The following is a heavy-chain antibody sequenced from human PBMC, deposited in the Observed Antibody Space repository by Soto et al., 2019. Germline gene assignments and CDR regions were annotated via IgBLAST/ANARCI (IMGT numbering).Heavy chain of an antibody. J-gene: IGHJ6*02. CDR3: ARDGGGYYENYYYYGMDV. CDR1: GFTFSSYW. CDR2: IKQDGSEK. V-gene: IGHV3-7*01. D-gene: IGHD3-22*01. Sequence: LRLSCAASGFTFSSYWMSWVRQAPGKGLEWVANIKQDGSEKYYVDSVKGRFTISRDNAKNSLYLQMNSLRAEDTAVYYCARDGGGYYENYYYYGMDVWGQGTTVTVSS.